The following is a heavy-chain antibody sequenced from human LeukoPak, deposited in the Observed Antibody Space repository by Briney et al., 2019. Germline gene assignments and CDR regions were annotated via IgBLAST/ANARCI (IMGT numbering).Heavy chain of an antibody. V-gene: IGHV4-31*03. J-gene: IGHJ4*02. D-gene: IGHD3-16*01. Sequence: PSETLSLTCTVSGGSISSGGYYWSWIRQHPGKGLEWIGYIYYSGSTYYNPSLKSRVTMSVDKSENQFSLKLSSVTAADTAVYYCATTVGSYFDYWSQGTLVTVSS. CDR1: GGSISSGGYY. CDR2: IYYSGST. CDR3: ATTVGSYFDY.